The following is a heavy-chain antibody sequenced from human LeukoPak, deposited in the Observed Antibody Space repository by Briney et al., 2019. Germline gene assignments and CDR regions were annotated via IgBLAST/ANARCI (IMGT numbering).Heavy chain of an antibody. CDR2: ISWNSGSI. D-gene: IGHD6-13*01. Sequence: GGSLRLSCAASGFTFDDYAMHWVRRAPGKGLEWVSGISWNSGSIGYADSVKGRFTISRDNAKNSLYLQMNSLRAEDTALYYCAKEGIAAAGKRYFDLWGRGTLVTVSS. CDR3: AKEGIAAAGKRYFDL. V-gene: IGHV3-9*01. J-gene: IGHJ2*01. CDR1: GFTFDDYA.